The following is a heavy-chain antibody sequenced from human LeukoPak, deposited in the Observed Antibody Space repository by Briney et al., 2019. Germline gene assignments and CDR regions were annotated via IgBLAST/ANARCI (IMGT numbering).Heavy chain of an antibody. Sequence: ASVKVSCKASGFTFTSSAVQWVRQARGQRLEWIGWIVVGSGNTNYAQKFQERVTITRDMSTSTAYMKLSGLRSEDTAVYYCAATDTAIPFDYWGQGTLVTVSS. CDR1: GFTFTSSA. D-gene: IGHD5-18*01. CDR3: AATDTAIPFDY. CDR2: IVVGSGNT. V-gene: IGHV1-58*01. J-gene: IGHJ4*02.